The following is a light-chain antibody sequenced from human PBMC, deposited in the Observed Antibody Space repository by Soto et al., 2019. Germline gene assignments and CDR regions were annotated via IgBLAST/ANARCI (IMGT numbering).Light chain of an antibody. J-gene: IGKJ3*01. CDR2: ASS. CDR1: QSVGSN. CDR3: QQSYSRPFT. Sequence: DIRMTQSPSSLSASVGDRVTITCRASQSVGSNLNWYQQKPGKAPKLLIYASSSLQNGVPLRFSGSGSGTDFTLSINFLQPEDFATYYCQQSYSRPFTFGPGTKVDIK. V-gene: IGKV1-39*01.